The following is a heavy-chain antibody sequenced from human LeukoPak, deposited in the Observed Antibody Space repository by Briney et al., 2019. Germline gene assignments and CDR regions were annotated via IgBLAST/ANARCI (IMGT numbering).Heavy chain of an antibody. J-gene: IGHJ3*02. CDR3: ARDYSIAVAADAAIDAFDI. D-gene: IGHD6-19*01. CDR1: GGTFSIYA. CDR2: IIPIFGTA. V-gene: IGHV1-69*06. Sequence: EASVKVSCMASGGTFSIYAISWVRPAPGQGLEWMGGIIPIFGTANYAQKFQGRVTISADKSTSTAYMEMSSLRSEDTAVYYCARDYSIAVAADAAIDAFDIWGQGTMVTVSS.